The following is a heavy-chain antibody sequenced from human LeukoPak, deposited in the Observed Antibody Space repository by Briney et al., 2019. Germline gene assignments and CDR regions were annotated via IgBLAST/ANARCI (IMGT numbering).Heavy chain of an antibody. Sequence: ASVKVSCKASGYTFTSYYMHWVRQAPVQGLEWMGIINPSGGSTSYAQKFQGRVTMTRDTSTSTVYMELSSLTSEDTAVYYCARVGDSDYYDSSGYYDRGQGTLVTVSS. CDR3: ARVGDSDYYDSSGYYD. V-gene: IGHV1-46*01. CDR1: GYTFTSYY. CDR2: INPSGGST. J-gene: IGHJ4*02. D-gene: IGHD3-22*01.